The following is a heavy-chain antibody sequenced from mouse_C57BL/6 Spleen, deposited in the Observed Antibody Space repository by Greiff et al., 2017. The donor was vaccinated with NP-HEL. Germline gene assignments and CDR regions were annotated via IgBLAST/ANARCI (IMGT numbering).Heavy chain of an antibody. J-gene: IGHJ1*03. Sequence: EVHLVESEGGLVQPGSSMKLSCTASGFTFSDYYMAWVRQVPEKGLEWVANINYDGSSTYYLDSLKSRFIISRDNAKNILYLQMSSLKSEDTATYYCARDPEQGRYFDVWGTGTTVTVSS. CDR3: ARDPEQGRYFDV. CDR2: INYDGSST. D-gene: IGHD4-1*01. V-gene: IGHV5-16*01. CDR1: GFTFSDYY.